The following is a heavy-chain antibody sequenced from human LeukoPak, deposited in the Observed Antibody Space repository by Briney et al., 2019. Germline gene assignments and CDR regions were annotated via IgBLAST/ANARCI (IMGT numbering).Heavy chain of an antibody. CDR1: GYTFTSYY. CDR2: INPSSGST. CDR3: ARDDYGGNSHDAFDI. Sequence: ASVKVSCKASGYTFTSYYIHWVRQAPGQGLEWMGIINPSSGSTSYAQKFQGRVTMTRDTSTSTVYMELSSLGSEDTAVYYCARDDYGGNSHDAFDIWGQGTMLTVSS. J-gene: IGHJ3*02. V-gene: IGHV1-46*01. D-gene: IGHD4-23*01.